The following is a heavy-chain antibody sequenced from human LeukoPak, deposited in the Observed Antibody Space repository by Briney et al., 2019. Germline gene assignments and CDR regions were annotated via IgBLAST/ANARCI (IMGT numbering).Heavy chain of an antibody. CDR1: GFTFDDYA. J-gene: IGHJ6*02. Sequence: GRSLRLSCAASGFTFDDYAMHWGRQAPGKGLEWVSGISWNSGSIGYADSVKGRFTISRDNAKNSLYLQLSSLRPEDTALYYCAKHMRATNTYSFFGLDVWGQGTTVTVSS. CDR2: ISWNSGSI. V-gene: IGHV3-9*01. CDR3: AKHMRATNTYSFFGLDV. D-gene: IGHD1-26*01.